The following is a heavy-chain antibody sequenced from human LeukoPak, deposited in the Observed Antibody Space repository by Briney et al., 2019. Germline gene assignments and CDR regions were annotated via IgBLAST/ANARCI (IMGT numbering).Heavy chain of an antibody. D-gene: IGHD3-16*01. V-gene: IGHV3-21*01. Sequence: GGSLRLSCAASGFTFSRYSMNWVRQAPGKGLEWVSSISSSSSYRYYADSVKGRFTISRDNAKNSPHLQMNSLRAEDTAVYYCMSYAGRSDDYWGQGTLVTVSS. J-gene: IGHJ4*02. CDR1: GFTFSRYS. CDR2: ISSSSSYR. CDR3: MSYAGRSDDY.